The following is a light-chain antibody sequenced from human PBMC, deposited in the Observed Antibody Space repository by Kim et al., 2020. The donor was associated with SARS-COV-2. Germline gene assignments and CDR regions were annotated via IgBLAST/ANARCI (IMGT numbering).Light chain of an antibody. V-gene: IGKV3-20*01. Sequence: LSPGERATLSCGASQSVLNSYLAWYQHKPGQAPRLLIYGASARATGTPDRFSGSGSGTDFSLTIDRLEPEDFAVYYCQQYGSSPYTFGQGTKLEI. CDR3: QQYGSSPYT. J-gene: IGKJ2*01. CDR1: QSVLNSY. CDR2: GAS.